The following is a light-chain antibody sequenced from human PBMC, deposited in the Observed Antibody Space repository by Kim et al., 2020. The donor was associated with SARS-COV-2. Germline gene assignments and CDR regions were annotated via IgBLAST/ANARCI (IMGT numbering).Light chain of an antibody. CDR1: QTIASTY. Sequence: PGERATLSCWASQTIASTYLAWYQQKPGQAPRLLIDGASNRAADIPDRFSGSGSGTDFTLTISRLEPEDSAVYYCQQFGNSPYTFGQGTKLEI. CDR3: QQFGNSPYT. CDR2: GAS. J-gene: IGKJ2*01. V-gene: IGKV3-20*01.